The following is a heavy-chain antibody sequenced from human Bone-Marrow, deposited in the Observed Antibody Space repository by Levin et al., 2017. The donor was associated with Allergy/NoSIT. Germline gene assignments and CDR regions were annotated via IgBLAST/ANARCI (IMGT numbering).Heavy chain of an antibody. J-gene: IGHJ6*02. CDR3: ARGGGGVVVVAASSLNFYCAMDV. Sequence: GESLKISCKASGYSLTNYWITWVRLLPGKGLEWMGSVYPGDSRTRYSPSFQGQVTISADTSISTAFLQWDSLESSDTAIYYCARGGGGVVVVAASSLNFYCAMDVWGQGTSVTVSS. D-gene: IGHD2-15*01. CDR1: GYSLTNYW. V-gene: IGHV5-51*01. CDR2: VYPGDSRT.